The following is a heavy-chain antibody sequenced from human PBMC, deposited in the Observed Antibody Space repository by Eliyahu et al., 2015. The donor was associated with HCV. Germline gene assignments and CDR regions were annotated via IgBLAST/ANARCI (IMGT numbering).Heavy chain of an antibody. D-gene: IGHD4-11*01. Sequence: QLQMQESGPGLVKPSETLSLTCSVSXDXXSSGNYFWVWIRQPXGKGLVWXGSIYYSGDSXYNPSLKSRVTMSVDTSKKHFSLNLRSVTAADTAVYYCARAAGLQWRENDYWGAGTRVTVSS. V-gene: IGHV4-39*07. J-gene: IGHJ4*02. CDR1: XDXXSSGNYF. CDR3: ARAAGLQWRENDY. CDR2: IYYSGDS.